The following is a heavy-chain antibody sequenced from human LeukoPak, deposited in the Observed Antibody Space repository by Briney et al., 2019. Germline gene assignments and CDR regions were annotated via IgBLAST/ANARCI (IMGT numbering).Heavy chain of an antibody. Sequence: PSETLSLTCTVSGGSISSGGYYWSWIRQHPGRGLEWIVYIYYSGSTYYNPSRKSRVTISVDTSKNQFSLKLSSVTAADTAVYYCARVDRGYSGYDLGYFDYWGQGTLVTVSS. CDR3: ARVDRGYSGYDLGYFDY. D-gene: IGHD5-12*01. V-gene: IGHV4-31*03. CDR2: IYYSGST. CDR1: GGSISSGGYY. J-gene: IGHJ4*02.